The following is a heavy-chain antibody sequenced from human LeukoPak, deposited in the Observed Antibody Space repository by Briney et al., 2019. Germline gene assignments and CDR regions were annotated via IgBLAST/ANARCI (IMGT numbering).Heavy chain of an antibody. V-gene: IGHV4-4*07. D-gene: IGHD5-18*01. CDR2: IYTSGST. Sequence: SGTLSLTCTVSGGSISSYYWSWIRQPAGKGLEWIGRIYTSGSTNYNPSLKSRVTMSVDTSKNQFSLKLSSVTAADTAVYYCVGYSYGSYYFDYWGQGTLVTVSS. CDR1: GGSISSYY. J-gene: IGHJ4*02. CDR3: VGYSYGSYYFDY.